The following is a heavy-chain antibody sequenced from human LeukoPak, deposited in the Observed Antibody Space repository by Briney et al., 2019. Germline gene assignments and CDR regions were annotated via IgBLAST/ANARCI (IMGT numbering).Heavy chain of an antibody. V-gene: IGHV3-21*01. Sequence: GGSLRLSCAASGFTFSSYSMSWVRQAPGKGLEWVSSITSSSSYIYYADSVKGRFTISRDNAKNSLYLQMNSLRDEDTAVYYCTRSGIYSSAWSDYWGQGTLISVSS. CDR2: ITSSSSYI. J-gene: IGHJ4*02. D-gene: IGHD6-19*01. CDR3: TRSGIYSSAWSDY. CDR1: GFTFSSYS.